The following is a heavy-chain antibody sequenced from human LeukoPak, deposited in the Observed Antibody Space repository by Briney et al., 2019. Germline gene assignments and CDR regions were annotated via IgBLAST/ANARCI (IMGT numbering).Heavy chain of an antibody. CDR2: IYSSGST. Sequence: SQTLSLTCTVSGGSISSGSYYWSWIRQPAGKGLEWIGRIYSSGSTNYNPSLKSRVTISVDTSKNRFSLKLSSVTAADTAVYYCARDEYGSGSYVIWGKGTTVTVSS. CDR3: ARDEYGSGSYVI. V-gene: IGHV4-61*02. J-gene: IGHJ6*04. D-gene: IGHD3-10*01. CDR1: GGSISSGSYY.